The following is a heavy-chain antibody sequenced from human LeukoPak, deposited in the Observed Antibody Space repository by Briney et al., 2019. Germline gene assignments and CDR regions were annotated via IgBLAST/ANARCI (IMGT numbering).Heavy chain of an antibody. J-gene: IGHJ4*02. CDR2: LSGGGDSR. CDR1: GFAFSNYA. Sequence: SGGSLRLSCAASGFAFSNYAMSWVRQAPGKGLEWVSSLSGGGDSRYYADSVMGRFTISRDNSKNTLYLQMNSLRAEDTAVYYCAKAVRSMVTGGGYFDSWGQGTLVTLSS. D-gene: IGHD3-10*01. CDR3: AKAVRSMVTGGGYFDS. V-gene: IGHV3-23*01.